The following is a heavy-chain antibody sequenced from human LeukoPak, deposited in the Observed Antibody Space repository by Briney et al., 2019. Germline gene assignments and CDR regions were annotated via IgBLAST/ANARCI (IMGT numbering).Heavy chain of an antibody. Sequence: GGSLRLSCAASGFTFSSYGMHWVRQAPGKGLEWVAVIWYDGSNKYYADSVKGRLTISRDNSKNTLYLQMNSLRAEDTAVYYCARDTYDDYVPLDYWGQGTLVTVSS. CDR2: IWYDGSNK. CDR3: ARDTYDDYVPLDY. CDR1: GFTFSSYG. D-gene: IGHD4-17*01. J-gene: IGHJ4*02. V-gene: IGHV3-33*01.